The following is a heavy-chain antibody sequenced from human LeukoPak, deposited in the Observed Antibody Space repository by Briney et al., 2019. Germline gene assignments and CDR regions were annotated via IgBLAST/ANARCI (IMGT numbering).Heavy chain of an antibody. J-gene: IGHJ5*02. CDR1: GFSFDDYA. CDR3: ARPSMVYAASRGWFDP. Sequence: GGSLRLSCAASGFSFDDYAMHWVRHAPGKGLEWVSGIGWNGGGIVYADSVKGRFTISRDNAKNSLYLQMNSLRAEDTAVYYCARPSMVYAASRGWFDPWGQGTLVTVSS. D-gene: IGHD2-8*01. V-gene: IGHV3-9*01. CDR2: IGWNGGGI.